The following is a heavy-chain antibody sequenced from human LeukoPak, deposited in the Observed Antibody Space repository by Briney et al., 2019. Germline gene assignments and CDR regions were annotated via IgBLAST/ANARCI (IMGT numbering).Heavy chain of an antibody. J-gene: IGHJ4*02. CDR2: IYPGDSET. CDR1: GYSFTSYW. CDR3: ARKHDYGDFPFDY. Sequence: PGESLKISCKGSGYSFTSYWIGWVRQMPGKGLEWMGIIYPGDSETRYSPSFQGQVTFSADRSISTAYLQWSSLKASDTAMYYCARKHDYGDFPFDYWGQGTLVTVSS. V-gene: IGHV5-51*01. D-gene: IGHD4-17*01.